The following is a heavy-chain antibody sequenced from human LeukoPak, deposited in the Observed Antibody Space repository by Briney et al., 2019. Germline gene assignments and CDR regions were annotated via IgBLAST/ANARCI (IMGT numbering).Heavy chain of an antibody. CDR2: IKQDGSEK. V-gene: IGHV3-7*01. D-gene: IGHD3-16*01. Sequence: PGGSLRLSCAASGFTFSSYWMSWVRQAPGKGLEWVANIKQDGSEKYYVDSVKGRFTISRDNAKNSLYLQMNSLRAEDTAVYYCARRRGYDYVWGSSVDYFDYWGQGTLVTVSS. J-gene: IGHJ4*02. CDR3: ARRRGYDYVWGSSVDYFDY. CDR1: GFTFSSYW.